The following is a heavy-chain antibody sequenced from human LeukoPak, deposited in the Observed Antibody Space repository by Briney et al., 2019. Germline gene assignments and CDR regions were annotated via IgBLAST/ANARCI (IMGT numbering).Heavy chain of an antibody. CDR3: ARGRGSGHKENWFDP. CDR2: MSPNSGNT. CDR1: GYTFTTYD. D-gene: IGHD6-19*01. J-gene: IGHJ5*02. Sequence: ASVKVSCKASGYTFTTYDINWVRQATGQGLEWMGWMSPNSGNTGCAQKFQGRVTMTRNTSITTAYMELSSLRSEDTAVYYCARGRGSGHKENWFDPWGQGTLVTVSS. V-gene: IGHV1-8*01.